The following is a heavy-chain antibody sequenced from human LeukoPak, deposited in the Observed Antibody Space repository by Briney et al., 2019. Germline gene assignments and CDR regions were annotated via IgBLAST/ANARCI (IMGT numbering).Heavy chain of an antibody. J-gene: IGHJ4*02. V-gene: IGHV3-48*01. D-gene: IGHD1-26*01. CDR2: ISSSSSTI. CDR1: RFTFSSYS. CDR3: ARDMELPTSAFDY. Sequence: GGSLRLSCAASRFTFSSYSMNWVRQAPGKGLEWVSYISSSSSTIYYADSVKGRFTISRDNAKNSLYLQMNGLRAEDTAVYYCARDMELPTSAFDYWGPGTLVTVSS.